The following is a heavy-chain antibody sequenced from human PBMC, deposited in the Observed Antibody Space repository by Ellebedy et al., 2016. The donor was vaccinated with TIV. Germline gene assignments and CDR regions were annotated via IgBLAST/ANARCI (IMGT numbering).Heavy chain of an antibody. V-gene: IGHV3-33*07. D-gene: IGHD3-22*01. CDR3: ARGRYDSSGYYQDY. Sequence: GGSLRLXCAASGFTFSSFGMYWVRQAPGKGLEWVAVIWYDGSNKYYADSVKGRFTISRDNSKNTLYLQMNSLRAEDTAVYYCARGRYDSSGYYQDYWGQGTLVTVSS. CDR1: GFTFSSFG. J-gene: IGHJ4*02. CDR2: IWYDGSNK.